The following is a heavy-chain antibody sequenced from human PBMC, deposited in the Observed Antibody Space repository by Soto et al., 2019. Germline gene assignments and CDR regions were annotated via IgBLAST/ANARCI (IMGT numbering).Heavy chain of an antibody. CDR1: GSITNHH. CDR2: FNTSGLST. CDR3: AKVTHRGPIAVAGPLGS. V-gene: IGHV1-46*01. J-gene: IGHJ4*02. Sequence: QVHLVQCGAEVKKPGASVNVSCQASGSITNHHMHWVRQAPGQGFEWMGIFNTSGLSTTYEQKFQGRVTITRDTSTSTIYMELSSLTSEDTAVYFCAKVTHRGPIAVAGPLGSWGQGTLVIVSS. D-gene: IGHD6-19*01.